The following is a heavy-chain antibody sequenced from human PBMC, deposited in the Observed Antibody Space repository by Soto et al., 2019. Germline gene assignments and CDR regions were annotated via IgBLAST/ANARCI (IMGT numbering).Heavy chain of an antibody. CDR1: GYTFTTYG. CDR2: TSPHTTKT. Sequence: ASVKVSCKTSGYTFTTYGISWVRQAPEQGLACMGWTSPHTTKTDYAQNFQGRVTMTPDTSTNTAYMELKSLRSDDTAVYYCAVNSGRQFDFWGQGTLVTVSS. J-gene: IGHJ4*02. D-gene: IGHD5-12*01. V-gene: IGHV1-18*04. CDR3: AVNSGRQFDF.